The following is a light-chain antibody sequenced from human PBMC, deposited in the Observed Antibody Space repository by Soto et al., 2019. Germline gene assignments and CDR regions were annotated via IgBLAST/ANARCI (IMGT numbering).Light chain of an antibody. CDR2: WAS. J-gene: IGKJ1*01. CDR3: QQYYDTPQT. CDR1: QSVLYSSNNKNY. V-gene: IGKV4-1*01. Sequence: DIVMTQSPDSLAVSLGERATINCKSSQSVLYSSNNKNYFAWYQQKPGQPPRLLIYWASTRKSGVPDRFSGSGSGTDFTLTISSLQAEDVAVYYCQQYYDTPQTFGQGPKVEIK.